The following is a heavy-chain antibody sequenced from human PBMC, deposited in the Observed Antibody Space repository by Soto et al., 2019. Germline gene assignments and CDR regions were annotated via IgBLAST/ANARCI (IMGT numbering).Heavy chain of an antibody. CDR3: ARDYGSSYSSRYYGMDV. CDR2: IKQDGSEK. V-gene: IGHV3-7*05. D-gene: IGHD6-13*01. J-gene: IGHJ6*02. CDR1: GFTLSSYW. Sequence: EVQLVESGGGLVQPGGSLRLSCAASGFTLSSYWMSWFRQAPGKGLEWVANIKQDGSEKYYVDSVKGRFTISRDNAKNSLYLQMNSLRAEDTALYYCARDYGSSYSSRYYGMDVWGQGTTVTVSS.